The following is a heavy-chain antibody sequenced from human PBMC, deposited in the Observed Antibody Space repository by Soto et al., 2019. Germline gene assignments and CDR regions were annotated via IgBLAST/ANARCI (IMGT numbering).Heavy chain of an antibody. J-gene: IGHJ4*02. Sequence: PSENLSLTCAVYGGSFSGYYWSWIRQPPGKGLEWIGEINHSGSTNYNPSLKSRVTISVDTSKNQFSLKLSSVTAADTAVYYCARGLRKEWLHVILDYWGQGTLVTVSS. CDR3: ARGLRKEWLHVILDY. D-gene: IGHD5-12*01. V-gene: IGHV4-34*01. CDR1: GGSFSGYY. CDR2: INHSGST.